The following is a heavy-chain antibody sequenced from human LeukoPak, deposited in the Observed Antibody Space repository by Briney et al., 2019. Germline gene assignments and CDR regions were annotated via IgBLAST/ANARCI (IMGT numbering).Heavy chain of an antibody. J-gene: IGHJ4*02. CDR2: MDSGATDI. V-gene: IGHV3-21*05. D-gene: IGHD1-1*01. Sequence: GGSRSLSCAASRFRFSICDMHWVRHAPGKGLERISYMDSGATDILYADSVKGRFTIPRDDAKNSLFLQMTSLRAGDTAVYYCARDSNPPQLIDFWGQGTQVTVSA. CDR3: ARDSNPPQLIDF. CDR1: RFRFSICD.